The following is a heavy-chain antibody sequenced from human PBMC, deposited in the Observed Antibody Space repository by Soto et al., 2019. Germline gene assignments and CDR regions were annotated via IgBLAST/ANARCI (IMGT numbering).Heavy chain of an antibody. CDR1: GFSVGSNY. J-gene: IGHJ4*02. V-gene: IGHV3-53*02. CDR2: IYSGGTT. D-gene: IGHD1-26*01. CDR3: GSGYSGRPRQLAVDY. Sequence: EVQLVETGGGLIQPGGSLRLSCAASGFSVGSNYMSWVRQAPGKGLEWVSVIYSGGTTYYADSVKGRFTISRDNSKNMLYLQMNSMRVEATAMYYCGSGYSGRPRQLAVDYWGQGTLVTFSS.